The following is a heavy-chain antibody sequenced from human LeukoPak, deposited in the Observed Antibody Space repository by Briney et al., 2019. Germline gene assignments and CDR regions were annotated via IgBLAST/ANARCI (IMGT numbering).Heavy chain of an antibody. CDR1: GFTVSSNY. CDR2: IYSGGST. V-gene: IGHV3-66*01. CDR3: ASGSYLPHSDAFDI. J-gene: IGHJ3*02. Sequence: GGSLRLSCAASGFTVSSNYMSWVRQAPGKGLEWVSVIYSGGSTYYADSVKGRFTISRDNSKNTLYLQMNSLRAEDTAVYYCASGSYLPHSDAFDIWGQGTMVTVSS. D-gene: IGHD1-26*01.